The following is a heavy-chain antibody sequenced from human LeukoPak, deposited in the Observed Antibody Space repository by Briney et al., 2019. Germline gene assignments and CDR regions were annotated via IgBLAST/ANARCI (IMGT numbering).Heavy chain of an antibody. CDR2: IRYDGSNK. V-gene: IGHV3-30*02. CDR1: GFTFSSYG. J-gene: IGHJ4*02. D-gene: IGHD5-18*01. Sequence: PGGSLRLSCAASGFTFSSYGMHWVRQAPGKGLEWVAFIRYDGSNKYYADSVKGRFTISRDNPKNTLYLQMNSLSAEDTAVYYCAKDKGYGGLFDHWGQGTSVTVSS. CDR3: AKDKGYGGLFDH.